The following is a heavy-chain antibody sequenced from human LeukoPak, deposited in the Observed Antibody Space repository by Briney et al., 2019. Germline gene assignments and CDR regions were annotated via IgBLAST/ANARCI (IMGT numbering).Heavy chain of an antibody. J-gene: IGHJ4*02. D-gene: IGHD1-26*01. CDR2: ISYDGSNK. CDR3: ATPSSGSYFRPPNY. CDR1: GFTFSSYA. Sequence: GGSLRLSCAASGFTFSSYAMHWVRQAPGKGLEWVAVISYDGSNKYYADSVKGRFTISRDNSKNTLYLQMNSLRAEDTAVYYCATPSSGSYFRPPNYWGQGTLVTVSS. V-gene: IGHV3-30-3*01.